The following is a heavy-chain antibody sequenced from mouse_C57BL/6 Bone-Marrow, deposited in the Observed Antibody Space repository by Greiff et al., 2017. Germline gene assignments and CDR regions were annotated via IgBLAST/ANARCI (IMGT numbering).Heavy chain of an antibody. CDR3: ARGLDSSGYLDY. V-gene: IGHV1-50*01. J-gene: IGHJ2*01. CDR1: GYTFTSYW. D-gene: IGHD3-2*02. CDR2: IYPSCSYT. Sequence: QVQLQQPGAELVKPGASVKLSCKASGYTFTSYWMPWVKQRPGQGLAWIGDIYPSCSYTTYNQKFKGKATLTVDTSSSTAYMQLSSLTSEDAAVYYGARGLDSSGYLDYWGKGTTVTVSS.